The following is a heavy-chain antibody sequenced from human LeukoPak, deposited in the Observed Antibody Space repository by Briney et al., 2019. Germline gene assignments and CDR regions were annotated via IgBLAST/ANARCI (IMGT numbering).Heavy chain of an antibody. CDR3: ARDTYYYGSGNRADDY. V-gene: IGHV1-69*05. Sequence: ASVKVSCKASGGTFSSYAISWVRQAPGQGLEWMGRIIPIFGTANYAQTFQGRVTITTDESTSTAHMELSSLRSEDTAVYYCARDTYYYGSGNRADDYWGQGTLVTVSS. CDR2: IIPIFGTA. J-gene: IGHJ4*02. CDR1: GGTFSSYA. D-gene: IGHD3-10*01.